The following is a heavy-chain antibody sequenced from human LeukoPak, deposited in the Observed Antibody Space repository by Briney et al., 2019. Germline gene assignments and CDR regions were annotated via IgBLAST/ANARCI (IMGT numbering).Heavy chain of an antibody. CDR1: GGTFSSYA. CDR3: ARGDCSGGSCYTS. J-gene: IGHJ5*02. V-gene: IGHV1-69*05. Sequence: SVKVSCKASGGTFSSYAISWVRQAPGQGLEWMGGIIPIFGTANYAQKFQGRVTITRDTSASTAYMELSSLRSEDMAVYYCARGDCSGGSCYTSWGQGTLVTVSS. D-gene: IGHD2-15*01. CDR2: IIPIFGTA.